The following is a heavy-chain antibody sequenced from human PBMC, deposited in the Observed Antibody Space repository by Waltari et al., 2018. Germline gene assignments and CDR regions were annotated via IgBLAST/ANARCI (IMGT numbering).Heavy chain of an antibody. Sequence: QLQLQESGPGLVKPSETLSLTCTVSGGSISSSSYYWGWIRQPPGKGLEWIGSIYYRGSTYYNPSLKSRVTISVDTSKNQFALKLSSVTAADTAVYYCARQVYYDSSGLDAFDIWGQGTMVTVSS. CDR2: IYYRGST. D-gene: IGHD3-22*01. V-gene: IGHV4-39*01. CDR1: GGSISSSSYY. J-gene: IGHJ3*02. CDR3: ARQVYYDSSGLDAFDI.